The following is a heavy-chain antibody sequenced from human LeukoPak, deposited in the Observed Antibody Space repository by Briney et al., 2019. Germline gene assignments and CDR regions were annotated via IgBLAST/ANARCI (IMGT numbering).Heavy chain of an antibody. CDR1: GGSISSGDYY. CDR2: IYYSGST. J-gene: IGHJ4*02. Sequence: PSETLSLTCTVSGGSISSGDYYWSWIRQPPGKGLEWIGYIYYSGSTYYNPSLKSRVTISVDTSKNQFSLKLSPVTAADTAVYYCARGLDYDSSGYYFSPVGEYFDYWGQGTLVTVSS. CDR3: ARGLDYDSSGYYFSPVGEYFDY. V-gene: IGHV4-30-4*01. D-gene: IGHD3-22*01.